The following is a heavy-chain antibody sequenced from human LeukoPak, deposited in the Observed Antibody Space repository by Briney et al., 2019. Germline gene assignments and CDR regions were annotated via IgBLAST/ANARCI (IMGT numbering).Heavy chain of an antibody. CDR2: IYHSGST. Sequence: SETLSLTCAVSGGSISSGGYSWSWIRQPPGKGLEWIGYIYHSGSTYYNPSLKSRVTISVDRSKNQFSLKLSSVTAADTAVYYCARGPVYSRYSSGWYGRDWFDPWGQGTLVTVSS. CDR1: GGSISSGGYS. J-gene: IGHJ5*02. V-gene: IGHV4-30-2*01. CDR3: ARGPVYSRYSSGWYGRDWFDP. D-gene: IGHD6-19*01.